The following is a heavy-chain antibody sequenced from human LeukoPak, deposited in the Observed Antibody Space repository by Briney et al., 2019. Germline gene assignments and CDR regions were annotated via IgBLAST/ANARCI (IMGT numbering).Heavy chain of an antibody. J-gene: IGHJ3*02. V-gene: IGHV4-38-2*02. Sequence: SETLSLTCTVSGYSISSGYYWGWIRQPPGKGLEWIGSIYHSGSTYYNPSLKGRVTISVDTSKNQFSLKLSSVTAADTAVYYCARSVALYASDIWGQGTMVTVSS. CDR3: ARSVALYASDI. CDR2: IYHSGST. D-gene: IGHD2-15*01. CDR1: GYSISSGYY.